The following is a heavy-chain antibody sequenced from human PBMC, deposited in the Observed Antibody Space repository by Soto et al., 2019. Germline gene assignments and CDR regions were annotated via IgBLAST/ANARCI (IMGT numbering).Heavy chain of an antibody. J-gene: IGHJ4*02. V-gene: IGHV3-7*03. Sequence: GGSLRLSCAASGFTFSGYSMSWVRQAPGNGLEWVATIKHDGGENYYVDSVEGRFTISRNNAKNSLYLQMNSLRAEDTAVYYCARGGARSGRFDYWGQGTLVTVSS. CDR2: IKHDGGEN. D-gene: IGHD5-12*01. CDR3: ARGGARSGRFDY. CDR1: GFTFSGYS.